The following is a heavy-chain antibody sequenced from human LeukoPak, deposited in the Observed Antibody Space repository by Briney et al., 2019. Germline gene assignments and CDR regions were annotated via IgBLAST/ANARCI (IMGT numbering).Heavy chain of an antibody. Sequence: PGGSLRLSCAASGFTLSTYWMTWVRQAPGKGLEWVANIKQDGSEKYYVDSVKGRFTISRDNAKNSLYLQMNSLRDADTAIYYCARSRGLDYWGQGTLVTVSS. CDR3: ARSRGLDY. CDR2: IKQDGSEK. CDR1: GFTLSTYW. V-gene: IGHV3-7*01. D-gene: IGHD3-16*01. J-gene: IGHJ4*02.